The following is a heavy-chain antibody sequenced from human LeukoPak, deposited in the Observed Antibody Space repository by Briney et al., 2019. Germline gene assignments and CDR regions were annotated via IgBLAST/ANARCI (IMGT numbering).Heavy chain of an antibody. CDR2: IYYSGST. J-gene: IGHJ4*02. CDR1: GGSISSYY. V-gene: IGHV4-59*01. CDR3: AITKGYDSSGYYYFDY. Sequence: SETVSLTCTVSGGSISSYYWSWIRQPPGKGLEWIGYIYYSGSTNYNPSLESRVTISVYTSKNQFSLKLSSVTAADTAVCYCAITKGYDSSGYYYFDYWGQGTLVTVSS. D-gene: IGHD3-22*01.